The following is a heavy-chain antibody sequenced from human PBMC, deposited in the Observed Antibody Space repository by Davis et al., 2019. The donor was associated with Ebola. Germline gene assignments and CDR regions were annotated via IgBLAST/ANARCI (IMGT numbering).Heavy chain of an antibody. Sequence: PSETLSLTCTVSGGSISSYYWSWIRQPAGKGLEWIGRIYTSGSTNYNPSLKSRVTMSVDTSKNQFSLKLSSVTAADTAVYYCARSTTVSRERYYYMDVWGKGTTVTVSS. V-gene: IGHV4-4*07. CDR1: GGSISSYY. D-gene: IGHD4-11*01. CDR2: IYTSGST. J-gene: IGHJ6*03. CDR3: ARSTTVSRERYYYMDV.